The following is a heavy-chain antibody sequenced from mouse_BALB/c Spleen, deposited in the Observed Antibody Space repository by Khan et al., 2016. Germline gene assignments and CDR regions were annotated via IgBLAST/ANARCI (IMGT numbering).Heavy chain of an antibody. V-gene: IGHV12-3*02. D-gene: IGHD2-3*01. Sequence: VQLQESGPGLVKPSQSLFLACSITGFPITSGYYWIWIRQSPGKPLEWMGYITHSGETFYNPSLQSPISLPRETSKNQFFLQLNSVTTEDTAMYYCAGDSDGYWYFDVWGAGTTVTVSS. CDR3: AGDSDGYWYFDV. J-gene: IGHJ1*01. CDR2: ITHSGET. CDR1: GFPITSGYY.